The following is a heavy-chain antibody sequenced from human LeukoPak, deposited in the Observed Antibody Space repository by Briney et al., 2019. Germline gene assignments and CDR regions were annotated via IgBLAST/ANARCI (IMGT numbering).Heavy chain of an antibody. CDR2: ISGSSGII. J-gene: IGHJ5*02. V-gene: IGHV3-48*01. D-gene: IGHD4-17*01. CDR3: ARGLTVTDLANWFDP. CDR1: GFTFNTYT. Sequence: HPGGSLRLSCAASGFTFNTYTMNWVRQAPGKGLEWVSYISGSSGIIDYADSVRGRFTISRDNAKNSLYLQMNSLRAEDTAVYYCARGLTVTDLANWFDPWGQGALVTVSS.